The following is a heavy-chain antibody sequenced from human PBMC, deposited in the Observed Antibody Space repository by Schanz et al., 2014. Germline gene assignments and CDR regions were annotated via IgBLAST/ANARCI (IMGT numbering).Heavy chain of an antibody. D-gene: IGHD1-1*01. J-gene: IGHJ4*02. CDR2: INGNGGIT. V-gene: IGHV3-23*01. CDR3: MAMGRNTSHYFDH. CDR1: GFTFSGYA. Sequence: EVQLLESGGGLVQPGGSLRISCAASGFTFSGYAMSWVRQAPGKGLEWVSAINGNGGITYYADSVKGRFTIARDNSKNTLFLQMDSLRVEDTAVYYCMAMGRNTSHYFDHWGQGTLVTVSS.